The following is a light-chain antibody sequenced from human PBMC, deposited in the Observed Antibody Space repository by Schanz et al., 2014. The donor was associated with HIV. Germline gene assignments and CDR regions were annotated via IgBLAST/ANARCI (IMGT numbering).Light chain of an antibody. CDR3: SSYADNNNPHVV. V-gene: IGLV2-8*01. CDR2: EVS. Sequence: QSALTQPASVSGSPGQSITISCTGTSSDVGGYKYVSWYQQHPGKAPKLMIFEVSSRPSGVPDRFSGSKSGNTASLTVSGLQAEDEADYYCSSYADNNNPHVVFGGGTKLTVL. CDR1: SSDVGGYKY. J-gene: IGLJ2*01.